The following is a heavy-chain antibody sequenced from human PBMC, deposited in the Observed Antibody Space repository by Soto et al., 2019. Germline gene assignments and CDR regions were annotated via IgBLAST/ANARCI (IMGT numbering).Heavy chain of an antibody. CDR2: ISYDGSNK. CDR3: AKDGGRYCSGCSCYHNDY. CDR1: GFTFSSYG. D-gene: IGHD2-15*01. Sequence: QVQLVESGGGVVQPGRSLRLSCAASGFTFSSYGMHWVRQAPGKGLEWVAVISYDGSNKYYADSVKGRFTISRDNSKNTLYLQMNSLRAEATAVYYCAKDGGRYCSGCSCYHNDYWGQGTLVTVSS. J-gene: IGHJ4*02. V-gene: IGHV3-30*18.